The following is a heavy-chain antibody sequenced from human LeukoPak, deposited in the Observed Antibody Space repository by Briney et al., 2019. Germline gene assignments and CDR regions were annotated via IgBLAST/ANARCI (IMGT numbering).Heavy chain of an antibody. CDR3: ARAEHPYNPNGDIAFDY. J-gene: IGHJ4*02. V-gene: IGHV7-4-1*02. CDR2: INTNTGNP. CDR1: GYTFTSYA. Sequence: ASVKVSCKASGYTFTSYAMNWVRQAPGQGLEWMGWINTNTGNPTYAQGFTGRFVFSLDTSVSTAYLQISSLKAEDTAVYYCARAEHPYNPNGDIAFDYWGQGTLVTVSS. D-gene: IGHD4-17*01.